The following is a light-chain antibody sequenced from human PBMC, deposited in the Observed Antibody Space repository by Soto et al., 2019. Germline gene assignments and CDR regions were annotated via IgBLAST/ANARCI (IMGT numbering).Light chain of an antibody. V-gene: IGKV3-20*01. CDR3: QQYGSSPTWT. CDR2: GAS. CDR1: QSLSTN. Sequence: EIVMTQSPATLSVSPGERATLSCRASQSLSTNLAWYQQKPGQAARLLIYGASTRASGIPDRFSGSGSGTDFTLTISRLEPEDSAVYYCQQYGSSPTWTFGQGTKVDNK. J-gene: IGKJ1*01.